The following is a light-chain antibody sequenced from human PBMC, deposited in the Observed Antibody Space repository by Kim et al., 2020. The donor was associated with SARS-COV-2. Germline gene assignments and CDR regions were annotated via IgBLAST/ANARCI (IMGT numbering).Light chain of an antibody. J-gene: IGLJ1*01. CDR1: SSDVGRYNY. Sequence: QSVTISCTGNSSDVGRYNYVSWYQQHPGKAPRLMSYDISKRPSGVPDRFSGSKSGSTASLTISGLQAEDEADYYCCSYAGSYTYVFGTGTKVTVL. CDR2: DIS. V-gene: IGLV2-11*02. CDR3: CSYAGSYTYV.